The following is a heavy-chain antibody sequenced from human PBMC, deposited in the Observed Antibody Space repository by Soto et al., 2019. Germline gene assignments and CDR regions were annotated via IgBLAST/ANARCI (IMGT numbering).Heavy chain of an antibody. CDR1: GFTFSSYS. V-gene: IGHV3-48*01. Sequence: EVQLVESGRGLVQPGGSLRLSCAASGFTFSSYSMNWVRQAPGKGLEWVSYISSSSSAIYYADSVKGRFTISRDNAKNSLYLQMNSLRAEDTAVYYCSIGGRGYMLTPIDYWGQGTLVTVSS. D-gene: IGHD2-8*01. CDR2: ISSSSSAI. J-gene: IGHJ4*02. CDR3: SIGGRGYMLTPIDY.